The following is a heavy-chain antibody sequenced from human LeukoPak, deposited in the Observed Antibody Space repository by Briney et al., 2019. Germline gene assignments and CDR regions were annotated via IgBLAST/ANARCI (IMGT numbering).Heavy chain of an antibody. CDR2: ISSSGSTI. CDR1: GFTFSSYG. V-gene: IGHV3-48*03. D-gene: IGHD6-19*01. J-gene: IGHJ6*04. CDR3: ARGRSIAVAGTGGYYYYGMDV. Sequence: GGSLRLSCAASGFTFSSYGMNWVRQDPGKGLEWVSYISSSGSTIYYADSVKGRFTISRDNAKNSLYLQMNSLRAEDTAVYYCARGRSIAVAGTGGYYYYGMDVWGKGTTVTVSS.